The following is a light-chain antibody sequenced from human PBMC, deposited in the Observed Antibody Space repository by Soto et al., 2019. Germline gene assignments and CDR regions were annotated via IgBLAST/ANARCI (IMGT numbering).Light chain of an antibody. CDR3: HQYKTYPLT. J-gene: IGKJ4*01. CDR2: DAS. CDR1: QGIDNF. V-gene: IGKV1-16*01. Sequence: DIQMTQSPSSLSASIGDRVTITCRASQGIDNFLAWFQQTPGKAPKSLIYDASILHSGVPSRFSGSGSGTDFTLTISSLQPEDFATYYCHQYKTYPLTFGVGTKIEIK.